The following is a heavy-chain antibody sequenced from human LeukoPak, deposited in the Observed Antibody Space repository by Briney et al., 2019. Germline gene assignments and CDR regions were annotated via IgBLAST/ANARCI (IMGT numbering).Heavy chain of an antibody. D-gene: IGHD3-9*01. CDR1: GYTFTGYY. CDR3: ARGSRPVYNLLTGKRYFDY. V-gene: IGHV1-8*02. Sequence: ASVKVSCNASGYTFTGYYIHWVRQATGQGLEWMGWMNPNSGNTGYAQKFQGRVTMTRNTSISTAYMELSSLRSEDTAVYYCARGSRPVYNLLTGKRYFDYWGQGTLLTVSS. CDR2: MNPNSGNT. J-gene: IGHJ4*02.